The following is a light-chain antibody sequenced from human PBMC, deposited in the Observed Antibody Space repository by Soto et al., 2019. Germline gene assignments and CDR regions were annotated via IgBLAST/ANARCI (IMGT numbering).Light chain of an antibody. CDR2: DVS. J-gene: IGLJ1*01. CDR3: SSYTSSSPISF. V-gene: IGLV2-14*01. CDR1: SSDVGGYNY. Sequence: QSVLTQPASVSGSPGQSITISCTGTSSDVGGYNYVPWYQQHPGKAPKLMIYDVSTRPSGVSNRFSGSKSGNTASLTISGLQAEDEADYYCSSYTSSSPISFFGPGPKVTVL.